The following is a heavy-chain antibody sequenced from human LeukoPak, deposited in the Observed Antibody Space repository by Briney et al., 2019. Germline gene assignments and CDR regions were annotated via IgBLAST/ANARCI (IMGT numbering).Heavy chain of an antibody. D-gene: IGHD4-11*01. CDR2: IYSSGST. CDR1: GASISSGTYY. Sequence: PSETLSLTCTVSGASISSGTYYWSWIRQPAGKGLEWIGRIYSSGSTNYNPSLKSRVTISVGTSKNQFSLKLSSVTAADTAVYYCARDGPMTTATGDAFDIWGQGTMVTVSS. CDR3: ARDGPMTTATGDAFDI. J-gene: IGHJ3*02. V-gene: IGHV4-61*02.